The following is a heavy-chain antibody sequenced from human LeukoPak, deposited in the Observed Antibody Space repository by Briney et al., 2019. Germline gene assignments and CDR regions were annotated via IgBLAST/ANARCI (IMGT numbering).Heavy chain of an antibody. J-gene: IGHJ4*02. CDR3: AANSADHNTLGSSYKV. V-gene: IGHV4-34*01. CDR2: INHSGST. D-gene: IGHD3-10*01. Sequence: SETLSLTCAVYGGSFSNYYWTWIRQPPGKGLEWIGEINHSGSTNYKPSLKSRVTISVDTSKNQFSLKLNSVTAADTAVYYCAANSADHNTLGSSYKVWGQGTLVTVSS. CDR1: GGSFSNYY.